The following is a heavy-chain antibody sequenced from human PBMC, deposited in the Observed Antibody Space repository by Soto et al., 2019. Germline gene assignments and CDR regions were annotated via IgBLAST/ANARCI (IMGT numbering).Heavy chain of an antibody. CDR2: INPSGGST. V-gene: IGHV1-46*01. Sequence: ASVKVSCKASGYTFTSYYMHWVRQAPGQGLEWMGIINPSGGSTSYAQKFQGRVTMTRDTSTSTVYMELSSLRSEDTAVYYCASAPGLSARVSRYYYGMDVWGQGTTVTVS. CDR1: GYTFTSYY. CDR3: ASAPGLSARVSRYYYGMDV. D-gene: IGHD2-2*01. J-gene: IGHJ6*02.